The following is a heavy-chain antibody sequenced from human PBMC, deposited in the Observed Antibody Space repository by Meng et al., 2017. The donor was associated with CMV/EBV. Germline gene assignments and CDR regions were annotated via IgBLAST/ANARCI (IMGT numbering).Heavy chain of an antibody. J-gene: IGHJ5*02. CDR3: ARDRMVRGVISNYNWFDP. V-gene: IGHV4-61*01. CDR1: GGSVSSGSYY. CDR2: IYYSGST. D-gene: IGHD3-10*01. Sequence: GSLRLSCTVSGGSVSSGSYYWSWIRQPPGKGLEWIGYIYYSGSTNYNPSLKGRVTISVDTSKNQFSLKLSSVTAADTAVYYCARDRMVRGVISNYNWFDPWGQGTLVTVSS.